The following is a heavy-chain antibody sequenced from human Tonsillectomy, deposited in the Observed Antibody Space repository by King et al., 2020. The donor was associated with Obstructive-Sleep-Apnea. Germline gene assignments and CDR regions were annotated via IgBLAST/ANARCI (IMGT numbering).Heavy chain of an antibody. CDR1: RFTFRCYA. Sequence: VQLVESGGGVVQPGRSLRLSCAASRFTFRCYAMHGGRQGPGKGLVRVAVISDEGSNGSKKYYADSAKGRFTISRDKSKNTLYLQMNSLRAEDTAVYYCASGKVGYCSGRSCYDGYFDLWGRGTLVTVSS. CDR3: ASGKVGYCSGRSCYDGYFDL. V-gene: IGHV3-30*04. D-gene: IGHD2-15*01. CDR2: ISDEGSNGSKK. J-gene: IGHJ2*01.